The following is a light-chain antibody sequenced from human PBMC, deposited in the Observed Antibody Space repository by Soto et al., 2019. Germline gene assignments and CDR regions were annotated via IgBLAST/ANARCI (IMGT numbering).Light chain of an antibody. J-gene: IGKJ2*01. CDR1: RSLAYIDGNTY. Sequence: DVLMTQSPLSLPVTLGQPASISCWSSRSLAYIDGNTYLNWFQQRTGQSPRRLIYNVSNRDSGVPARFSGSRSGNTFTLKISRGEAQDVAAYYCRQGTHWPPYTFGQGTKLEIK. V-gene: IGKV2-30*01. CDR2: NVS. CDR3: RQGTHWPPYT.